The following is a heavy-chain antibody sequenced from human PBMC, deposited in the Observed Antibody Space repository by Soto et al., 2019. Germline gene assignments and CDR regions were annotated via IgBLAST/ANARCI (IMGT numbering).Heavy chain of an antibody. V-gene: IGHV4-61*08. Sequence: SETLSLTCTVSGASISSGDYYWSWIRQPPGKGLEWIGYISYSGSTNYNPSLKSRVTISVEPSKNQFSLKLSSVTAADPAVYYCAREAVSSSWYYYYAMDVWGQGTTVTVSS. D-gene: IGHD6-13*01. CDR1: GASISSGDYY. CDR3: AREAVSSSWYYYYAMDV. CDR2: ISYSGST. J-gene: IGHJ6*02.